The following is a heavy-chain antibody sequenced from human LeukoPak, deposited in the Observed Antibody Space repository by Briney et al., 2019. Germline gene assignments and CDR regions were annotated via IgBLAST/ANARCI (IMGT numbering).Heavy chain of an antibody. Sequence: PSETLSLTCAVYGGSFSGYYWSWIRQPPGKGLEWIGEINHSGSTNYNPSLKSRVTISVDTSKNQFSLKLSSVTAADTAVYYCARYSYGYNWFDPWGQGTLVTASS. D-gene: IGHD5-18*01. CDR1: GGSFSGYY. CDR3: ARYSYGYNWFDP. J-gene: IGHJ5*02. CDR2: INHSGST. V-gene: IGHV4-34*01.